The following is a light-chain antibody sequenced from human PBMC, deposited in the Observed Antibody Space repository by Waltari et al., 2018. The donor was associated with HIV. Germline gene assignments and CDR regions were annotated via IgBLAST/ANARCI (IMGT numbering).Light chain of an antibody. Sequence: EIVLTQSPGTMSLSPAERATLSCRASQSVSSYLAWYQKRPGQAPRLLIYDSSNRATGIQARFSASGSGTDFTLTISSLEPEDFAVYSCQQRSSWPLTFGGGTKVEIK. CDR3: QQRSSWPLT. V-gene: IGKV3-11*01. CDR1: QSVSSY. CDR2: DSS. J-gene: IGKJ4*01.